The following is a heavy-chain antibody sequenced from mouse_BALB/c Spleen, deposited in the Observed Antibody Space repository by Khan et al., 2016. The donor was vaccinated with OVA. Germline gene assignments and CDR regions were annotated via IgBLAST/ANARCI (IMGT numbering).Heavy chain of an antibody. D-gene: IGHD2-14*01. CDR1: GFSFSSFG. J-gene: IGHJ4*01. CDR3: AKRDDGVGAMDY. Sequence: EVELVESGGGLVQPGGSRKLSCAASGFSFSSFGMNWVRQAPEKGLEWVAYISSGSSTIYYTDTVKGRFTISRDNPKNTLILQMTSIRSEDTAMYYCAKRDDGVGAMDYWGQGTSVTVSS. CDR2: ISSGSSTI. V-gene: IGHV5-17*02.